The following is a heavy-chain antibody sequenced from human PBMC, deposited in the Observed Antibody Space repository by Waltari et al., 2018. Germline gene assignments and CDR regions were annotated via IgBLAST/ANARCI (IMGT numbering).Heavy chain of an antibody. J-gene: IGHJ4*02. Sequence: QVQLQQWGAGLLKPSETLSLTCAVYGGSFSGYYWSWIRQPPGKGLEWIGEINHSGRTNYNPSLKSRVTISGDASKNQFSLKLSSVTAADTAVYYCARGPGSGSDEIDYWGQGTLVTVSS. CDR1: GGSFSGYY. CDR2: INHSGRT. CDR3: ARGPGSGSDEIDY. V-gene: IGHV4-34*01. D-gene: IGHD1-26*01.